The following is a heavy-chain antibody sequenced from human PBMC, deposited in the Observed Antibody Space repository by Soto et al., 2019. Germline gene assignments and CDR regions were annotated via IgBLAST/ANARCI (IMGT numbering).Heavy chain of an antibody. J-gene: IGHJ6*04. V-gene: IGHV4-34*01. CDR2: INHSGST. CDR3: ARXRKGSGSDYYYHYGMDV. Sequence: PSETLSLTCSVYGGSFSYYYWSWIRQPPGKGLEWIGEINHSGSTNYNPSLKSRVTISVHTSKNQFSLKLSSVTAADTAVYYCARXRKGSGSDYYYHYGMDVWGKGTTVTVSS. CDR1: GGSFSYYY. D-gene: IGHD3-3*01.